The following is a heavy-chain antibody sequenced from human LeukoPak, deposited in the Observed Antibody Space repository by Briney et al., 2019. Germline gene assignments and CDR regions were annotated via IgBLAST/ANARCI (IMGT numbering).Heavy chain of an antibody. J-gene: IGHJ5*02. Sequence: SQTLSLTCTVSSGSISSSGFYWSWIRQPPGKGLEWIGHIYHTGTTYYNPSLESRVSISVDKSKSQFSLKVTSVTAADTAVYYCARGGSGNYLAWFDPWGQGTLVTVSS. CDR1: SGSISSSGFY. CDR2: IYHTGTT. CDR3: ARGGSGNYLAWFDP. V-gene: IGHV4-30-2*01. D-gene: IGHD1-26*01.